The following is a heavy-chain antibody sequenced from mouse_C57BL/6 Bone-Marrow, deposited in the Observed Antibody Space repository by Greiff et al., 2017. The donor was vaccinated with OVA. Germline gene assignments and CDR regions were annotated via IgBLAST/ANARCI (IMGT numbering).Heavy chain of an antibody. J-gene: IGHJ2*01. CDR2: IRLKSDNYAT. Sequence: DVYLVESGGGLVQPGGSMKLSCVASGFTFSNYWMNWVRQSPEQGLEWVAQIRLKSDNYATHYAESGKGRFTISRNESKISVYLQMNNVRAEDTGIYYCTQLFFFDYWGQGTTLTVSS. D-gene: IGHD4-1*02. CDR3: TQLFFFDY. V-gene: IGHV6-3*01. CDR1: GFTFSNYW.